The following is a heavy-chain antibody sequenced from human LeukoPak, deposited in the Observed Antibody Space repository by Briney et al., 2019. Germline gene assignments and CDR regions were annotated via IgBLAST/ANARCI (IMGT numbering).Heavy chain of an antibody. Sequence: ASVNVSCKASGYTFTSHYMQWVRQAPGQGLEWMGIINPSGGSTRHAQKFQGRVTMTRDTSTSTVYMELSSLRSEDTAVYYCARGTDSGWYVWGQGTLVTVSS. CDR1: GYTFTSHY. V-gene: IGHV1-46*01. CDR2: INPSGGST. CDR3: ARGTDSGWYV. J-gene: IGHJ4*02. D-gene: IGHD6-19*01.